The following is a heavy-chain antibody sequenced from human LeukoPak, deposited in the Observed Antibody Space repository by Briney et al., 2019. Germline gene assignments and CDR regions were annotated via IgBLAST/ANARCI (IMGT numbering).Heavy chain of an antibody. Sequence: GGSLRLSCAASGFTSRSYWMSWVRQAPGKGLEWVANIKQDGSEKYYVDSVKGRFTISRDNAKKSLYLQMNSLRAEDTAIYYCARDGAPFDFWGQGTLVTVSS. V-gene: IGHV3-7*01. CDR1: GFTSRSYW. D-gene: IGHD4-17*01. CDR2: IKQDGSEK. J-gene: IGHJ4*02. CDR3: ARDGAPFDF.